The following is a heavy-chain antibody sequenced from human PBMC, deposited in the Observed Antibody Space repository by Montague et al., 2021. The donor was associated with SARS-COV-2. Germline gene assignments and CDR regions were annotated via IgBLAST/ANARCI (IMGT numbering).Heavy chain of an antibody. J-gene: IGHJ4*02. CDR2: VTTSGTT. CDR1: GGSITGFS. CDR3: ARTPTRPLSLDS. D-gene: IGHD6-6*01. Sequence: SETLSLTCAASGGSITGFSWSWVRQAAGRGLEWIGRVTTSGTTNYSPSLRSRVTMSVDTSKNQFSLNLNSVTAADTAIYYCARTPTRPLSLDSWGQGTLVTVSS. V-gene: IGHV4-4*07.